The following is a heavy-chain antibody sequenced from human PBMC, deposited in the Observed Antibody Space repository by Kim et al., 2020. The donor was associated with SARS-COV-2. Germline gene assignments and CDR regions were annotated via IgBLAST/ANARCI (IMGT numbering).Heavy chain of an antibody. CDR1: GYTFTSYG. Sequence: ASVKVSCKASGYTFTSYGISWVRQAPGQGLEWMGWISAYNGNTNYARKLQGRVTMTTDTSTSTAYMELRSLRSDDTAVYYCARALPYSSSWYGGNWFDPWGQGTLVTVSS. V-gene: IGHV1-18*01. J-gene: IGHJ5*02. CDR3: ARALPYSSSWYGGNWFDP. CDR2: ISAYNGNT. D-gene: IGHD6-13*01.